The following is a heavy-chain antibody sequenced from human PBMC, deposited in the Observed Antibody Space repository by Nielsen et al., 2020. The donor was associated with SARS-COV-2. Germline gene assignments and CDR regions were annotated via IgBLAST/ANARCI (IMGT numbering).Heavy chain of an antibody. CDR3: ARLGYGGHYDFWSGSYGMDV. V-gene: IGHV4-61*05. Sequence: SETLSLTCTVSGGSISSSSYYWSWIRQPPGKGLEWIGYIYYSGSTNYNPSLKSRVTISVDTSKNQFSLKLSSVTAADTAVYYCARLGYGGHYDFWSGSYGMDVWGQGTTVTVSS. J-gene: IGHJ6*02. D-gene: IGHD3-3*01. CDR2: IYYSGST. CDR1: GGSISSSSYY.